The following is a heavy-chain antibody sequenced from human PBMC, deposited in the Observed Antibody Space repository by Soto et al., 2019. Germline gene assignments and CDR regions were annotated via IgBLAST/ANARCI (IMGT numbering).Heavy chain of an antibody. J-gene: IGHJ6*02. D-gene: IGHD6-13*01. CDR2: ISAYNGNT. Sequence: ASVKVSCEASGYTFTSYGISWVRQAPGQGLEWMGWISAYNGNTNYAQKLQGRVTMTTDRSTSTAYMELRSLRSDDTAVYYCARVGRASSWYYYYGMDVWGQGTTVTVSS. CDR1: GYTFTSYG. V-gene: IGHV1-18*04. CDR3: ARVGRASSWYYYYGMDV.